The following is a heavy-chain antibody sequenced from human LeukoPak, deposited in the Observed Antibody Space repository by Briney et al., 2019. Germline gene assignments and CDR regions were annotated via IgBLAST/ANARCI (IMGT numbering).Heavy chain of an antibody. V-gene: IGHV3-7*01. CDR2: IKQDGSGT. CDR1: GFAFSNYF. CDR3: ARDVGYFTFDY. Sequence: GGSLRLSCAASGFAFSNYFMSWVRRAPGKGLEWVGHIKQDGSGTYYIDSVKGRFTISRDNARSSLYLQMNSLRAEDTAVYYCARDVGYFTFDYWGQGTLVTVSS. J-gene: IGHJ4*02. D-gene: IGHD2/OR15-2a*01.